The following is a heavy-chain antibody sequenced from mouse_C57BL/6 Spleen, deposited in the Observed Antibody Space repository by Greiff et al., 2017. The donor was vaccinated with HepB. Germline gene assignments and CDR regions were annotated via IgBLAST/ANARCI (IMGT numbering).Heavy chain of an antibody. CDR1: GFNIKDYY. D-gene: IGHD1-1*01. J-gene: IGHJ2*01. CDR2: IDPEDGET. CDR3: AGIYYYGSSYERYFDY. V-gene: IGHV14-2*01. Sequence: VQLKQSGAELVKPGASVKLSCTASGFNIKDYYMHWVKQRTEQGLEWIGRIDPEDGETKYAPKFQGKATITADTSSNTAYLQLSSLTSEDTAVYYCAGIYYYGSSYERYFDYWGQGTTLTVSS.